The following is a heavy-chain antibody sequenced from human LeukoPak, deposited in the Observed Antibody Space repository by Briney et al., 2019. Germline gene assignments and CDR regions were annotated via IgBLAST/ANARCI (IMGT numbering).Heavy chain of an antibody. CDR2: INPNSGGT. D-gene: IGHD5-18*01. CDR1: GYTFTGYY. V-gene: IGHV1-2*02. Sequence: ASVKVSCKASGYTFTGYYMHWVRQAPGQGREWMGWINPNSGGTNYAQKFQGRVTMTRDTSIRTAYMELSRLRSDDTAVYYCARDPGTAMVEYYFDYWGQGTLVTVSS. J-gene: IGHJ4*02. CDR3: ARDPGTAMVEYYFDY.